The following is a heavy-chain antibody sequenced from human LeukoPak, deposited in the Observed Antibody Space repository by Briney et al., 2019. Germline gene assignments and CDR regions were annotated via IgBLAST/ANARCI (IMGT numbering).Heavy chain of an antibody. CDR3: ARGGLRYFDWLPKNFDY. Sequence: SETLSLTCVVSGYSLSSGYYWGWIRQPPGKGLGWIGSIYHSGSTYYNPSLKSRVTISVDTSRNQFSLKLSSVTAADTAVYYCARGGLRYFDWLPKNFDYWGQGTLVTVSS. V-gene: IGHV4-38-2*01. J-gene: IGHJ4*02. D-gene: IGHD3-9*01. CDR1: GYSLSSGYY. CDR2: IYHSGST.